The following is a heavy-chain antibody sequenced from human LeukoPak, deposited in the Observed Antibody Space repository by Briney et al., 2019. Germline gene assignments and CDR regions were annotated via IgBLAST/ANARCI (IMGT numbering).Heavy chain of an antibody. D-gene: IGHD3-10*01. CDR2: ISYDGSNK. CDR1: GFTFSNFA. V-gene: IGHV3-30*04. Sequence: GGSLRLSCAASGFTFSNFAMHWVRQAPGKGLEWVAIISYDGSNKYYADSVKGRFTISRDNSKNTLYLQMNSLRAEDTAVYYCAKDSYYYGSGSYFLDYWGQGTLVTVSS. CDR3: AKDSYYYGSGSYFLDY. J-gene: IGHJ4*02.